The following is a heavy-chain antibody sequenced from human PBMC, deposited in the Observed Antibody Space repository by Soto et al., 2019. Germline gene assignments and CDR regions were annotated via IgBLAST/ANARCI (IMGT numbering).Heavy chain of an antibody. CDR1: DDSINSDKYY. Sequence: PSETLSLTCSVSDDSINSDKYYWGWIRQPPGKGLEWIGSIYYRGNAYYNPSLQTRVPISLDKSKSQFSLKLNSVTAADTAVYYCARARRGRVAGRQDYYYYMDVWGKGTTVTVSS. V-gene: IGHV4-39*07. CDR3: ARARRGRVAGRQDYYYYMDV. CDR2: IYYRGNA. J-gene: IGHJ6*03. D-gene: IGHD6-19*01.